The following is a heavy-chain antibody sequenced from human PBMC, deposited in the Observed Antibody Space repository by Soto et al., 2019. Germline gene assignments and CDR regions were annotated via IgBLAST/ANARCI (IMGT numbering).Heavy chain of an antibody. J-gene: IGHJ6*02. CDR1: EFTFSGYA. Sequence: GGSLRLSCAASEFTFSGYAMHWVRQAPGKGLEWVAVLSYDGSNQHYADSVKGRFTISRDNSRSTLYLQMNSLRAEDTAVYYCASCTSCQYYYYHNDMDVWGQGTTVTVSS. V-gene: IGHV3-30-3*01. CDR2: LSYDGSNQ. D-gene: IGHD2-2*01. CDR3: ASCTSCQYYYYHNDMDV.